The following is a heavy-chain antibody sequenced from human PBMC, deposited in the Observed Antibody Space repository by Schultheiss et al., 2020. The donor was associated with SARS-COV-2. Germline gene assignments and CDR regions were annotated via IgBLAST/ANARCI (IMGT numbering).Heavy chain of an antibody. CDR3: AAAGWYDSSGYYYY. D-gene: IGHD3-22*01. V-gene: IGHV1-2*02. Sequence: ASVKVSCKASGYTFTGYYMHWVRQAPGQGLEWMGWINPNSGGTNYAQKFQGRVTMTRDTSISTAYMELSRLRSDDTAVYYCAAAGWYDSSGYYYYWGQGTLVTVSS. CDR2: INPNSGGT. CDR1: GYTFTGYY. J-gene: IGHJ4*02.